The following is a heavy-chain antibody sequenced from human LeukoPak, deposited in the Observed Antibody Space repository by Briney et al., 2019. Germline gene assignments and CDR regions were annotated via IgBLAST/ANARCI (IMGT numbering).Heavy chain of an antibody. J-gene: IGHJ5*02. V-gene: IGHV3-30*18. D-gene: IGHD3-10*01. CDR1: GFTFSSYG. CDR3: AKVRAYGSGSYSPGFDP. CDR2: ISYDGSNK. Sequence: PGGSLRLSCAASGFTFSSYGMHWVRQAPGKGLEWVAVISYDGSNKYYADSVKGRFTISRDNSKNTLYLQMNSLRAEDTAVYYCAKVRAYGSGSYSPGFDPWGQGTLVTVSS.